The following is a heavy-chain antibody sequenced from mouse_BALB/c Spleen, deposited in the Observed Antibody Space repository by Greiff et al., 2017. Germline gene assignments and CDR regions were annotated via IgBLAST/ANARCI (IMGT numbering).Heavy chain of an antibody. D-gene: IGHD3-2*01. CDR1: GYAFTSYN. CDR2: IDPYNGGT. CDR3: AIGIRQLGLPFAY. V-gene: IGHV1S135*01. J-gene: IGHJ3*01. Sequence: VQLQQSGPELVKPGASVKVSCKASGYAFTSYNMYWVKQSHGKSLEWIGYIDPYNGGTSYNQKFKGKATLTVDKSSSTAYMHLNSLTSEDSAVYYCAIGIRQLGLPFAYWGQGTLVTVSA.